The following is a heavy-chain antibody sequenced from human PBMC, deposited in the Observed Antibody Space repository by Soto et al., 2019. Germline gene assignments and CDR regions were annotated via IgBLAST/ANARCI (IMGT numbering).Heavy chain of an antibody. CDR3: AGGRNDCDY. J-gene: IGHJ4*02. CDR1: GYTFTSYG. Sequence: QVQLVQSGAEVKKPGASVKVSCKASGYTFTSYGISWVRQAPGQGLEWMGWISAYNGNTKPAQKLRGRVTVTTDTPTSAAHMEMRSLRSDDAAVDYGAGGRNDCDYGGKRTLVTFSS. D-gene: IGHD1-26*01. V-gene: IGHV1-18*01. CDR2: ISAYNGNT.